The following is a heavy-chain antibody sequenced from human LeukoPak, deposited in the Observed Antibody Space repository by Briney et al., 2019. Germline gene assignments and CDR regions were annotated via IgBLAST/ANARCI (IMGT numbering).Heavy chain of an antibody. CDR3: ARYCSGGSCWGAFDI. CDR1: GGTFSSYA. J-gene: IGHJ3*02. Sequence: ASVKVSCKASGGTFSSYAISWVRQAPGQGLEWMGGIIPIFGTANYAQKFQGRVTITADKSTSTAYMELSSLRSEDTAVYYCARYCSGGSCWGAFDIWGQGTMVTVSS. D-gene: IGHD2-15*01. CDR2: IIPIFGTA. V-gene: IGHV1-69*06.